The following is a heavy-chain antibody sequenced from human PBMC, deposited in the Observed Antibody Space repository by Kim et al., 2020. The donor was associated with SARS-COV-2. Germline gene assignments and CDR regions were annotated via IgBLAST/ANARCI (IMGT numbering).Heavy chain of an antibody. V-gene: IGHV3-33*06. D-gene: IGHD5-12*01. CDR3: AKGRDGYPIDY. J-gene: IGHJ4*02. Sequence: YNGDSVTGRFTISRDNSKNTLYLQMNSLRAEDTAVYYCAKGRDGYPIDYWGQGTLVTVSS.